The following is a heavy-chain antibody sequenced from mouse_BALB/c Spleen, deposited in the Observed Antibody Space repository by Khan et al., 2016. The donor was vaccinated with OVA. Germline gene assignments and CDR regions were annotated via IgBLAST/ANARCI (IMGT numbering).Heavy chain of an antibody. D-gene: IGHD2-10*01. CDR2: IFPGTGTT. CDR3: ARAYFGHYDFAY. Sequence: QVQLKESGAELVKPGASVKLSCKTSGYTFTSYWIQWVKQRPGLGLGWIGEIFPGTGTTYFNENFKGKATLTIDTSSSKVFRQLSSLTSEDSADYYCARAYFGHYDFAYWGQGTLVTVSA. V-gene: IGHV1S132*01. J-gene: IGHJ3*01. CDR1: GYTFTSYW.